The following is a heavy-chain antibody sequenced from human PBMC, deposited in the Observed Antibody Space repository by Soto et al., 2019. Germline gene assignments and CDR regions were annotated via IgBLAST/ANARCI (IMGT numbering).Heavy chain of an antibody. J-gene: IGHJ6*02. CDR1: GFTFSTYG. CDR3: ARDRNFWSGKETAGMDV. V-gene: IGHV3-33*01. Sequence: PVGSLRLSCAASGFTFSTYGMYWVRQAPGKGLEWVALIWYDGSSKYYADSVKGRFTISRDNSRNTLYLQMNSLRAEDTAVYYCARDRNFWSGKETAGMDVWGQGSTVTVSS. D-gene: IGHD3-3*01. CDR2: IWYDGSSK.